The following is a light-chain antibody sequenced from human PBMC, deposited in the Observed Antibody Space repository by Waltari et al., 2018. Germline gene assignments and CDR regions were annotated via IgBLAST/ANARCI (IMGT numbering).Light chain of an antibody. CDR2: GNT. J-gene: IGLJ3*02. CDR1: SSNIGAHYD. V-gene: IGLV1-40*01. CDR3: QSYDSGLSGWV. Sequence: QSVLTQPPSVSGAPGQRVTISCTERSSNIGAHYDVHCYRQLPGTAPKRLFYGNTNRPSGVPDRFSGSRSGTSASLAITGLQAEDEADYYCQSYDSGLSGWVFGGGTKLTVL.